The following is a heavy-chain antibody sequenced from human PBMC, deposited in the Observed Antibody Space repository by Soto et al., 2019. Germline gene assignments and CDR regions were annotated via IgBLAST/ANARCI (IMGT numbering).Heavy chain of an antibody. D-gene: IGHD2-15*01. CDR3: ARGPNSLVVVTAMRPVDY. J-gene: IGHJ4*02. CDR2: INHSGST. CDR1: GGSFSGYY. V-gene: IGHV4-34*01. Sequence: PSGTLSLTCAVYGGSFSGYYWTWIRQPPGRGLEWIGEINHSGSTYYNPSLKSRLTISVDTSKNQFSLKLNSVTAADTAVYYCARGPNSLVVVTAMRPVDYWGQGTLVTVSS.